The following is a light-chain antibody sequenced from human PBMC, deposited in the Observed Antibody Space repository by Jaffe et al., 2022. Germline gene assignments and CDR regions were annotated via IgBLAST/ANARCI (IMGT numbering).Light chain of an antibody. J-gene: IGKJ4*01. CDR2: SAS. Sequence: EIVMTQSPATLSVSPGERASLSCRASQSVSTFLAWYQQKPGRAPRLLIYSASTRATGIPARFSGSGSGTEFTLTISSVQSEDAAVYYCQQYHTWPPLTFGGGTRVEI. V-gene: IGKV3-15*01. CDR3: QQYHTWPPLT. CDR1: QSVSTF.